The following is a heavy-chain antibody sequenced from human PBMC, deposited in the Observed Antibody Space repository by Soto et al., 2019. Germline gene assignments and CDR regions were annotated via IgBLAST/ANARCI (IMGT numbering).Heavy chain of an antibody. CDR1: GFSVTDHY. V-gene: IGHV3-53*01. CDR2: LYTGGSA. J-gene: IGHJ4*02. CDR3: ARSFNDWTTYFDY. D-gene: IGHD3-9*01. Sequence: PGGSLRLSCAASGFSVTDHYMTWVRQAPGKGLEWVSVLYTGGSAYYGDSVKGRFTISRDSSTNTLHLQMNSLKVGDTAFYFCARSFNDWTTYFDYWSEGTLVTVSS.